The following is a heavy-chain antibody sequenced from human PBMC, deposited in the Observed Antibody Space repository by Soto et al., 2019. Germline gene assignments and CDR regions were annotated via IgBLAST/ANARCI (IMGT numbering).Heavy chain of an antibody. CDR3: VPNGAESRL. Sequence: QVQVVESGGGLVQPGRSLRLSCAASGFTFSSYAMNWVRQAPGKGLECVAAVSNDGRNKYYADSVKGRFTISRDNSKNTMSLQMNSLQHKDTALYYFVPNGAESRLWGDGTRVTVSP. J-gene: IGHJ4*01. V-gene: IGHV3-30*04. D-gene: IGHD3-16*01. CDR1: GFTFSSYA. CDR2: VSNDGRNK.